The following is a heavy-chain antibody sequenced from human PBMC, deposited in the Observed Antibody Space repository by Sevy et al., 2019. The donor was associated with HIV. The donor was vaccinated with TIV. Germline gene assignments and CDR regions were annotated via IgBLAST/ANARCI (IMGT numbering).Heavy chain of an antibody. V-gene: IGHV1-18*04. Sequence: ASVKVSCKASGYSFTSYGISWVRQAPGQGLEWMGWISAYNGNTNYAQKLQGRDTMTTDTSTSTAYMELRSLRSDDTAVYYCARVSSRPSTFRGVYVYWGQGTLDYVSS. CDR3: ARVSSRPSTFRGVYVY. CDR2: ISAYNGNT. CDR1: GYSFTSYG. J-gene: IGHJ4*02. D-gene: IGHD3-16*01.